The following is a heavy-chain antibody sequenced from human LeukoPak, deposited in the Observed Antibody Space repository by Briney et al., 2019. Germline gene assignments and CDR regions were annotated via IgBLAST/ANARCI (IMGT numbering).Heavy chain of an antibody. V-gene: IGHV1-46*01. CDR1: GYTFTGYY. Sequence: ASVKVSCKASGYTFTGYYMHWVRQAPGQGLEWMGIINPSGGSTGYAQKFQGRVTMTRDTSTSTVYMELSSLRSEDTAVYYCARDRYYGSGSYHYYGMDVWGQGTTVTVSS. CDR2: INPSGGST. D-gene: IGHD3-10*01. CDR3: ARDRYYGSGSYHYYGMDV. J-gene: IGHJ6*02.